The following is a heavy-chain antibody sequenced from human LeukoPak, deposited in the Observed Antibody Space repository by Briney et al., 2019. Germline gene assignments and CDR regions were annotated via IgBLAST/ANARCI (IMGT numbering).Heavy chain of an antibody. CDR1: GFTFSTYN. V-gene: IGHV3-21*01. Sequence: GGSVRLSCAASGFTFSTYNMHWVRQAPEQGLEWVASITSSNNYIYYADSVKGRFTISRDNSKNTLYLQMNSLRAEDTAVYYCAKDEMPIAVAVPYCFDYWGQGTLVTVSS. J-gene: IGHJ4*02. CDR3: AKDEMPIAVAVPYCFDY. CDR2: ITSSNNYI. D-gene: IGHD6-19*01.